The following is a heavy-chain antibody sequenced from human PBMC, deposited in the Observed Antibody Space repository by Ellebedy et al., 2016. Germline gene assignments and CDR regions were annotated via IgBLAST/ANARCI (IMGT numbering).Heavy chain of an antibody. CDR1: AFTFSNAW. J-gene: IGHJ4*02. CDR2: IKSKTDGGAA. Sequence: GGSLRLSCAASAFTFSNAWMNWVRQAPGKGLAWVGRIKSKTDGGAADYAAPVKGRFTISRDDSKNTLYLQMNSLKTEDTAVDFCTTVYRYNYDSVWGQGTLVTVSS. V-gene: IGHV3-15*01. CDR3: TTVYRYNYDSV. D-gene: IGHD5-18*01.